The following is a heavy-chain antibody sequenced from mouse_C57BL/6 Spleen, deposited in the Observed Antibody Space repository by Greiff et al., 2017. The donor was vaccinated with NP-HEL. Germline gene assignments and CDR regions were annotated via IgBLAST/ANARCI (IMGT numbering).Heavy chain of an antibody. J-gene: IGHJ4*01. CDR1: GFTFSDYG. D-gene: IGHD1-1*01. V-gene: IGHV5-15*04. Sequence: DVMLVESGGGLVQPGGSLKLSCAASGFTFSDYGMAWVRQAPRKGPEWVAFISNLAYSIYYADTVTGRFTISRENAKNTLYLEMSSLRSEDTAMYYCARRDGSSPYYAMDYWGQGTSVTVSS. CDR2: ISNLAYSI. CDR3: ARRDGSSPYYAMDY.